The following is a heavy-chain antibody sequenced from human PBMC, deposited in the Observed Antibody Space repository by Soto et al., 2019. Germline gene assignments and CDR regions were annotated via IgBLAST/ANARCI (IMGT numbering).Heavy chain of an antibody. J-gene: IGHJ6*02. CDR1: GGTFSSYG. Sequence: VLVTGPFTAAGGTFSSYGISWVRQAPGQGLEGMGWINAGNGNTKYSQKFQGRVTMTTDTSTSTAYMELSSLRSEDTAVYYCARVGSIAARVYYYYGMDVWGQGTTVTVSS. CDR3: ARVGSIAARVYYYYGMDV. V-gene: IGHV1-18*01. CDR2: INAGNGNT. D-gene: IGHD6-6*01.